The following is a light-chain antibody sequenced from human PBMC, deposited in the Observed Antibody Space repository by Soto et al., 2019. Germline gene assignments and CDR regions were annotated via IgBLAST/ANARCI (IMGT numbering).Light chain of an antibody. Sequence: QSVLTQPASLSGSPGQSITLSRVGTNSDIGDYNYVSWYQQHPGKVPKVIIYDVSNRPSGVSYRFSATKSCNTASLTISGLQAEDEADYYCCSYTRSGTLIFGTGTKVTVL. CDR2: DVS. J-gene: IGLJ1*01. CDR1: NSDIGDYNY. CDR3: CSYTRSGTLI. V-gene: IGLV2-14*01.